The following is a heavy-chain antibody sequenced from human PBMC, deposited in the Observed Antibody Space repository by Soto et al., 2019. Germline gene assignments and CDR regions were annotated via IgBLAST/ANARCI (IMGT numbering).Heavy chain of an antibody. J-gene: IGHJ4*02. V-gene: IGHV6-1*01. Sequence: PSQTLSLTCAISGDSVSSNSAAWNWIRQSPSRGLEWLGRTYYGSKWYNDYAVSVKSRITINPDTSKNQFSLQLNSVTPEDTAVYYCARDYLYSSSSWRYYFDYWGQGTLVTVSS. CDR2: TYYGSKWYN. CDR3: ARDYLYSSSSWRYYFDY. CDR1: GDSVSSNSAA. D-gene: IGHD6-6*01.